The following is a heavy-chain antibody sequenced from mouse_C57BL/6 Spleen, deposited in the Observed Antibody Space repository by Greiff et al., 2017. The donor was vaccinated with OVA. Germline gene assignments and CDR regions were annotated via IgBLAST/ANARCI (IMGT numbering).Heavy chain of an antibody. CDR1: GYTFTSYW. V-gene: IGHV1-61*01. CDR2: IYPSDSET. CDR3: ARNYDGSSFAWFAY. D-gene: IGHD1-1*01. Sequence: QVQLQQPGAELVRPGSSVKLSCKASGYTFTSYWMDWVKQRPGQGLEWIGNIYPSDSETHYNQKFKDKATLTVDKSSSTAYMQLSSLTSEDSAVYDCARNYDGSSFAWFAYWGQGTLVTVSA. J-gene: IGHJ3*01.